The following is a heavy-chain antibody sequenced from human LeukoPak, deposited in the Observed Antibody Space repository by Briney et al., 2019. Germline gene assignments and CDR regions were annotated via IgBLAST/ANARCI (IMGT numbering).Heavy chain of an antibody. J-gene: IGHJ4*02. CDR2: INQSGST. Sequence: SETLSLTCAVYGGSFSGYYWSWIRQPPGKGLEWIGEINQSGSTNYNPSLKSRVTISVDTSKNQFSLELSSVTAADTAVYYCASVITDYWGQGTLVTVSS. CDR1: GGSFSGYY. D-gene: IGHD3-22*01. CDR3: ASVITDY. V-gene: IGHV4-34*01.